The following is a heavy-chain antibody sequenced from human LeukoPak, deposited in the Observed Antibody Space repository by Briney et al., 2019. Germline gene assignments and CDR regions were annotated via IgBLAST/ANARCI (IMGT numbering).Heavy chain of an antibody. D-gene: IGHD6-6*01. V-gene: IGHV4-34*01. Sequence: PSETLSLTCGFFGGSFRNYYWSCIRQSPGKRLEWIGEINQSGRTNYNPSLKTRLTISLDTAKNLFSLDLTSMTAADTATYYWAVRDGHSTSSGDTWGQGTLVTVSS. J-gene: IGHJ5*02. CDR3: AVRDGHSTSSGDT. CDR2: INQSGRT. CDR1: GGSFRNYY.